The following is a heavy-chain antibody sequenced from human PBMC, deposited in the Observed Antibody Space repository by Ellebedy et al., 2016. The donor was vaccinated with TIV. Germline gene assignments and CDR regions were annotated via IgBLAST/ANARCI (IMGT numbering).Heavy chain of an antibody. Sequence: ASVKVSXXASGYTFTGYYMHWVRQAPGQGLEWMGWINPNSGGTNYAQKFQGRVTMTRDTSISTAYMELSRLRSDDTAVYYCARARGLAGFGEFGYWGQGTLVTVSS. D-gene: IGHD3-10*01. J-gene: IGHJ4*02. CDR3: ARARGLAGFGEFGY. CDR2: INPNSGGT. V-gene: IGHV1-2*02. CDR1: GYTFTGYY.